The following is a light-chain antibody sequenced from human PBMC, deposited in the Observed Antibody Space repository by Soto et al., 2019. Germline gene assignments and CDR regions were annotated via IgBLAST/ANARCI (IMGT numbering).Light chain of an antibody. J-gene: IGLJ1*01. Sequence: QSVLTQPPSVSGAPGQRVTISCTGSRSNIGAGYDVHWYQQLPGTAPKLLLYGNSNRPSGVPDRFSGSKSGTSASLAITGLQAEDEADYYCQSYDSSLSGSYVFGTGTKLTVL. CDR1: RSNIGAGYD. CDR3: QSYDSSLSGSYV. CDR2: GNS. V-gene: IGLV1-40*01.